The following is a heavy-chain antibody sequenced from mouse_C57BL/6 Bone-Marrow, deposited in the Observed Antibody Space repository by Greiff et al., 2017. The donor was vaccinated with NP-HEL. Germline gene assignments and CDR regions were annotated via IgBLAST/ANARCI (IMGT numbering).Heavy chain of an antibody. CDR1: GYTFTSYW. V-gene: IGHV1-55*01. CDR3: ARRREPYDGYYLAWFAY. CDR2: IYPGSGST. D-gene: IGHD2-3*01. J-gene: IGHJ3*01. Sequence: QVQLQQPGAELVKPGASVKMSCKASGYTFTSYWITWVKQRPGQGLEWIGDIYPGSGSTNYNEKFKSKATLTVDTSSSTAYMQLSSLTSEDPAVYYCARRREPYDGYYLAWFAYWGQGTLVTVSA.